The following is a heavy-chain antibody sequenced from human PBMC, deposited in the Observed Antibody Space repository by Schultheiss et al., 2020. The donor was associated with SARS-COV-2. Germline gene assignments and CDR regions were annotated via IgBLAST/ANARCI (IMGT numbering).Heavy chain of an antibody. CDR3: ARGTGSGSYYNGVD. D-gene: IGHD3-10*01. CDR1: GGSISSYY. V-gene: IGHV4-59*01. Sequence: SETLSLTCTVSGGSISSYYWGWIRQPPGKGLEWIGSIYYSGSTYYNPSLKSRVTISVDTSKNQFSLKLSSVTAADTAVYYCARGTGSGSYYNGVDWGQGTLVTVSS. CDR2: IYYSGST. J-gene: IGHJ4*02.